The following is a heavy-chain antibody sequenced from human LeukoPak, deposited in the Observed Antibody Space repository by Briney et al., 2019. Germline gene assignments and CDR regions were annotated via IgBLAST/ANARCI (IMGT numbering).Heavy chain of an antibody. CDR3: AKDPRFSYGSSTTCAYAFDI. V-gene: IGHV3-66*01. J-gene: IGHJ3*02. Sequence: GGSLRLSCAASGFTVSSNYMSWVRQAPGKGLEWVSIIYSGGSTYYTNSVRGRFIISRDISKNTLYLQMNSLRAEDTAVYYCAKDPRFSYGSSTTCAYAFDIWGQGTMVTVSS. CDR1: GFTVSSNY. D-gene: IGHD2-2*01. CDR2: IYSGGST.